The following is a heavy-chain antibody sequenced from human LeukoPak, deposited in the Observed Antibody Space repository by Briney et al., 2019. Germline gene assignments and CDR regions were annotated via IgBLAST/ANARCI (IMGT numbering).Heavy chain of an antibody. V-gene: IGHV3-23*01. CDR2: ISTSGCST. Sequence: GGSLRLSCAHSGFTFSRYAMSWVRQAPGKGREWVSDISTSGCSTYYADSVKGRFTISRNNSKNTQSLQMNSLRGEDTAVYYCLGYCSGGNCYSGGYWGQGTLVTVSS. J-gene: IGHJ4*02. D-gene: IGHD2-15*01. CDR1: GFTFSRYA. CDR3: LGYCSGGNCYSGGY.